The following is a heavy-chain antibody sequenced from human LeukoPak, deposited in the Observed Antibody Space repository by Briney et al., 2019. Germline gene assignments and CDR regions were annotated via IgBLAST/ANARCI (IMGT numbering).Heavy chain of an antibody. J-gene: IGHJ4*02. CDR3: ARTLYISAVPGGFDY. CDR1: GYTFTNYT. CDR2: INPKNAGT. V-gene: IGHV1-2*02. Sequence: ASVTVSCKASGYTFTNYTMNWVRQAPGQGLEWMGWINPKNAGTNFAQRFQGRVTMTRDTSISTAYMELSRLRSDDTALYYCARTLYISAVPGGFDYWGQGTLVTVSS. D-gene: IGHD6-13*01.